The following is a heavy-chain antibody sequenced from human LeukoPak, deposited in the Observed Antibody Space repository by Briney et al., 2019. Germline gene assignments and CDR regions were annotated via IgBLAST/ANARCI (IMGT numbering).Heavy chain of an antibody. V-gene: IGHV4-59*08. J-gene: IGHJ6*02. Sequence: SETLSLTCTVSGGSINSYYWSWIRQPPGKGMEWIGYIYYSGSTIYSPSFKSRVTISLDASKRQFSLRLSSVTAADTAVYYCARQGGTSGYYYYGMDVWGQGTTVTVSS. CDR2: IYYSGST. D-gene: IGHD1-26*01. CDR3: ARQGGTSGYYYYGMDV. CDR1: GGSINSYY.